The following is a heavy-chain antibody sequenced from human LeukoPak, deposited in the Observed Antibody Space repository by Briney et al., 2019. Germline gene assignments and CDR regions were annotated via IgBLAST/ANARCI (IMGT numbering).Heavy chain of an antibody. V-gene: IGHV1-69*13. Sequence: GASVKVSCKASGGTFSSYAISWVRQAPGQGLEWMGGIIPIFGTANYAQKFQGRVTITADESTSTAYMELSSLRSEDMAVYYCARDVGDTAMVLDYYYGMDVRGQGTTVTVSS. CDR1: GGTFSSYA. CDR2: IIPIFGTA. CDR3: ARDVGDTAMVLDYYYGMDV. J-gene: IGHJ6*02. D-gene: IGHD5-18*01.